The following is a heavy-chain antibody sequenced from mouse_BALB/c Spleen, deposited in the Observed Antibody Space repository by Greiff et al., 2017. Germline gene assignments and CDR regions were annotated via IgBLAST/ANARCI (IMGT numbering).Heavy chain of an antibody. CDR1: GFTFSSFG. CDR3: AISGSPYAMDY. Sequence: EVKVEESGGGLVQPGGSRKLSCAASGFTFSSFGMHWVRQAPEKGLEWVAYISSGSSTIYYADTVKGRFTISRDNPKNTLFLQMTSLRSEDTAMYYCAISGSPYAMDYWGQGTSVTVSS. V-gene: IGHV5-17*02. J-gene: IGHJ4*01. D-gene: IGHD3-1*01. CDR2: ISSGSSTI.